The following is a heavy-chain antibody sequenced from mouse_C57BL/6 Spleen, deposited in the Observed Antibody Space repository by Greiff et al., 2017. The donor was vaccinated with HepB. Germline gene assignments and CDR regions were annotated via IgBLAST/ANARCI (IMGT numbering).Heavy chain of an antibody. CDR1: GYSITSGYY. CDR2: ISYDGSN. CDR3: ASSGSSYAWFAY. V-gene: IGHV3-6*01. D-gene: IGHD1-1*01. Sequence: EESGPGLVKPSQSLSLTCSVTGYSITSGYYWNWIRQFPGNKLEWMGYISYDGSNNYNPSLKNRISITRDTSKNQFFLKLNSVTTEDTATYYCASSGSSYAWFAYWGQGTLVTVSA. J-gene: IGHJ3*01.